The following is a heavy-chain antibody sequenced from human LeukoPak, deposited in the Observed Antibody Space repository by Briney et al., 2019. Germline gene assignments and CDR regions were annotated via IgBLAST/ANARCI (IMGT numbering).Heavy chain of an antibody. CDR3: ARLQWPQLRAFDI. Sequence: PGGSLRLSCAASGFIFDNYWMSWVRQAPEKGLEWVANIKQDESAKYYVDSVKGRFTISRDNAENTLYLQMDSLRADDTAVYYCARLQWPQLRAFDIWGQGTMVTVSS. J-gene: IGHJ3*02. CDR1: GFIFDNYW. D-gene: IGHD5-24*01. V-gene: IGHV3-7*01. CDR2: IKQDESAK.